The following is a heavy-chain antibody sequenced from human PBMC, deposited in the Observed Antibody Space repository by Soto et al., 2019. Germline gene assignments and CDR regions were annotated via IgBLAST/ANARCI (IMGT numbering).Heavy chain of an antibody. CDR2: LSSDGNNK. CDR3: ARGRHTAIYYCEY. CDR1: GFTFSNYA. V-gene: IGHV3-30-3*01. Sequence: QVQLVESGGGVVQPGRSLRLSCAASGFTFSNYAMHWVRQAPGKGLEWVAVLSSDGNNKYYADSVKDRFTTSRDNSQNTLYLQMNSLRPEDTAVYSCARGRHTAIYYCEYWGQGTLLTVSP. D-gene: IGHD5-18*01. J-gene: IGHJ4*02.